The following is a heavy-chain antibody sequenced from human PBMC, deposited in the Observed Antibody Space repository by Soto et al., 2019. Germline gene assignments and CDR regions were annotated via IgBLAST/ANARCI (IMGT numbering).Heavy chain of an antibody. D-gene: IGHD4-17*01. J-gene: IGHJ5*02. Sequence: SETLSHTCAVSGGSITGGGYSWSWIRQPPGKGLEWIGYIYHSVSPYYNPSLFSRVTISVDRSNNQFSLELRFLTAADTAVYSCARVSYGDYDSRWFDPWGQGTLVTVSS. CDR2: IYHSVSP. CDR1: GGSITGGGYS. V-gene: IGHV4-30-2*01. CDR3: ARVSYGDYDSRWFDP.